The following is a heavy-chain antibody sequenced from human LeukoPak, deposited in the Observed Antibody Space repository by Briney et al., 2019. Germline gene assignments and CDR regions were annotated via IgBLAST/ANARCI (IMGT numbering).Heavy chain of an antibody. CDR3: ARDWRIQLERPTVYYYGMDV. CDR1: GGTFISYA. D-gene: IGHD1-1*01. CDR2: IIPIFGTA. Sequence: SVKVSCKASGGTFISYAISWVRQAPGQGLEWMGGIIPIFGTANYAQKFQGRVTITADESMSTAYMELSSLRSEDTAVYYCARDWRIQLERPTVYYYGMDVWGQGTTVTVSS. V-gene: IGHV1-69*01. J-gene: IGHJ6*02.